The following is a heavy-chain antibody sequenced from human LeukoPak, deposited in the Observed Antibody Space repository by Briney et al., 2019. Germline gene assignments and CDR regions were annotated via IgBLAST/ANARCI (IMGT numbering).Heavy chain of an antibody. Sequence: SETLSLTCTVSGGSISSGSYYWSWIRQPAGKGLEWIGRIYTSGSTNYNPSLKSRVTISVDTSKNQFSLKLSSVTAADTAVYYCARAGEDPKGYCSSTSCYGVGYFDYWGQGTLVTVSS. J-gene: IGHJ4*02. V-gene: IGHV4-61*02. CDR3: ARAGEDPKGYCSSTSCYGVGYFDY. D-gene: IGHD2-2*01. CDR2: IYTSGST. CDR1: GGSISSGSYY.